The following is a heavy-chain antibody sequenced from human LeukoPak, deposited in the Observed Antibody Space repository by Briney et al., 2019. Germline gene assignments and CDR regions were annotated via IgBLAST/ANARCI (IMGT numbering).Heavy chain of an antibody. V-gene: IGHV5-51*01. CDR2: IYPGHSDT. D-gene: IGHD3-22*01. J-gene: IGHJ3*02. CDR3: ARSPITMIRFNDAFDI. CDR1: GYSFTSYW. Sequence: GESLKISCNGSGYSFTSYWIGWVRQMPGKGLEWMGIIYPGHSDTRYSPSFQGQVTISADKSISTAYLQWSSLKASDTAMYYCARSPITMIRFNDAFDIWGQGTMVTVSS.